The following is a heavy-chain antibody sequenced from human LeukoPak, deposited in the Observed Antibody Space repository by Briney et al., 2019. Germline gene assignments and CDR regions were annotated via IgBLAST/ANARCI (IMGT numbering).Heavy chain of an antibody. J-gene: IGHJ4*02. CDR3: ARDRNYYDSSGYFDY. D-gene: IGHD3-22*01. Sequence: ASVKVSCKASGYTFTVYYMHWVRQAPGQGLEWMGWISAYNGNTNYAQKLQGRVTMTTDTSTSTAYMELRSLRSDDTAVYYCARDRNYYDSSGYFDYWGQGTLVTVSS. CDR2: ISAYNGNT. CDR1: GYTFTVYY. V-gene: IGHV1-18*04.